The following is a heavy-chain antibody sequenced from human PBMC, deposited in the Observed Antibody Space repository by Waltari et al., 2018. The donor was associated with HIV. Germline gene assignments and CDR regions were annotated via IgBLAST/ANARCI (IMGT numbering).Heavy chain of an antibody. CDR3: GRVPILGRNGGRPFDP. J-gene: IGHJ5*02. Sequence: QLQLQESGPRLVKPSETLSLTCTVSGGSISSSSYYWGWIRQPPGKGLEWIGNIYYSGTTYYNPSLKSRVTISVDTSKNQFSLKLTSVTTADTAVYYCGRVPILGRNGGRPFDPWGQGILVTVSS. D-gene: IGHD2-15*01. CDR1: GGSISSSSYY. V-gene: IGHV4-39*07. CDR2: IYYSGTT.